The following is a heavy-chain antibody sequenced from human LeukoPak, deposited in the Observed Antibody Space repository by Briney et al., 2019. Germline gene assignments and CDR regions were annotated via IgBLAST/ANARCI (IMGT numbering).Heavy chain of an antibody. CDR3: AKDPRGVVYYYGMDV. CDR1: GFTFSSYA. D-gene: IGHD3-10*01. Sequence: GGSLRLSCAASGFTFSSYAMSWVRQAPGKGLEWVSAISGSGGSTYYADSVKGRFTISRDNSKNTLYPQMNSLRAEDTAVYYCAKDPRGVVYYYGMDVWGQGTTVTVSS. V-gene: IGHV3-23*01. J-gene: IGHJ6*02. CDR2: ISGSGGST.